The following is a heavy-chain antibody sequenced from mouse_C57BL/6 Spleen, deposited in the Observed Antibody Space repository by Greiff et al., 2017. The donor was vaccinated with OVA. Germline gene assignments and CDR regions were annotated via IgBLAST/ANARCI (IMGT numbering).Heavy chain of an antibody. V-gene: IGHV1-47*01. J-gene: IGHJ3*01. D-gene: IGHD1-1*01. CDR1: GYTFTTYP. CDR3: ARGYYGGSYEGFAY. CDR2: FHLYNDDI. Sequence: QVQLQQSGAELVKPGASVKISCKASGYTFTTYPIEWIKQNHGKSLEWMGYFHLYNDDIKYKEKFKGKATLTVAKSSSTVYLELSRLTCDDSAIYYCARGYYGGSYEGFAYRSQGTLFAVSA.